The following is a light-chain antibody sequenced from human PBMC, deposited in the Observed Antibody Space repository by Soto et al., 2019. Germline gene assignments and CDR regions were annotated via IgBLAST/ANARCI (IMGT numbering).Light chain of an antibody. Sequence: EIVLTQSPGTLSLSPGERATLSCRASETVAGSYLAWYQQKPGQAPRLLIHGASTRATGIADRFSGSGSGTDFTLTISRLEPEDFAVYYCQQYGESPPWTFGQGTKVEIK. J-gene: IGKJ1*01. CDR3: QQYGESPPWT. CDR1: ETVAGSY. V-gene: IGKV3-20*01. CDR2: GAS.